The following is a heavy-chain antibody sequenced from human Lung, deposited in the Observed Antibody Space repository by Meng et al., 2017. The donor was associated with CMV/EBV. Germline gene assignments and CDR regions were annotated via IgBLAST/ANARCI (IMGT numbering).Heavy chain of an antibody. J-gene: IGHJ4*01. Sequence: ASVXVSCKTSGYTFTGYGISWVRQAPGQGLEWMGWISTYNDDKTYVQKFQTRVTMTTDRSTSTAYMELRNLRSDDTAVYYCARDRVGEPTFDYWGQGTLATVSS. CDR2: ISTYNDDK. D-gene: IGHD1-26*01. CDR3: ARDRVGEPTFDY. CDR1: GYTFTGYG. V-gene: IGHV1-18*01.